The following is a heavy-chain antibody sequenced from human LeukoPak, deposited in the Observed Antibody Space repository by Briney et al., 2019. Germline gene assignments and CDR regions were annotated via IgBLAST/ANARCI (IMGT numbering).Heavy chain of an antibody. J-gene: IGHJ6*03. Sequence: PSETLSLTCAVYGGSFSGYYWSWIRQPPGNGLEWIGEINHSGSTNYNPSLKSRVTISVDTSKNQFSLKLSSVTAADTAVYYCARIRSGYYTWDYYYYYYYMDVWGKGTTVTVSS. D-gene: IGHD3-3*01. CDR2: INHSGST. V-gene: IGHV4-34*01. CDR3: ARIRSGYYTWDYYYYYYYMDV. CDR1: GGSFSGYY.